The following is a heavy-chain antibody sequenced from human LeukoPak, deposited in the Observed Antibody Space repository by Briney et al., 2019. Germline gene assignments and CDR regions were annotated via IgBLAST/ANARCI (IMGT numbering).Heavy chain of an antibody. Sequence: GGSLRLSCAASGFTVSSNYMSWVRQAPGKGLEWVSGISGSGGATYYADSVKGRFTISRDDPHNTLYLQMNSLRAEDTAVYFCARGGVDYYGSGTYYLMYYFDYWGQGALVTVSS. J-gene: IGHJ4*02. V-gene: IGHV3-23*01. CDR1: GFTVSSNY. D-gene: IGHD3-10*01. CDR2: ISGSGGAT. CDR3: ARGGVDYYGSGTYYLMYYFDY.